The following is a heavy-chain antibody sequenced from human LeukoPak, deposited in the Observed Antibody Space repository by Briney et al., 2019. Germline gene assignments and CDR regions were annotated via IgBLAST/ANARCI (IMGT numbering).Heavy chain of an antibody. J-gene: IGHJ4*02. CDR3: AKVYASGWSYFDY. CDR2: FTGRGDAT. V-gene: IGHV3-23*01. D-gene: IGHD6-19*01. Sequence: GGSLRLSCAAPGFAFTSYAMSWVRQAPGKGLEWVSGFTGRGDATDYADSVKGRFTISRDNSKNTLSLQMNSLRAEDTAVYYCAKVYASGWSYFDYWGQGTLVTVSS. CDR1: GFAFTSYA.